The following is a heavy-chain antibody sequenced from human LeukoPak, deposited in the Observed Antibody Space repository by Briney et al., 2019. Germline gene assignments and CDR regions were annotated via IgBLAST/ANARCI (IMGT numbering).Heavy chain of an antibody. CDR1: GGSFSGYY. Sequence: SETLSLTCAVYGGSFSGYYWSWIRQPPGKGLEWIGEINHSGSTNYNPSLKSRVTISVDTSKNQFSLKLSSVTAADTAVYYCARGRGSYGSSGVPDAFDIWGQGTMVTVSS. CDR2: INHSGST. V-gene: IGHV4-34*01. CDR3: ARGRGSYGSSGVPDAFDI. J-gene: IGHJ3*02. D-gene: IGHD3-22*01.